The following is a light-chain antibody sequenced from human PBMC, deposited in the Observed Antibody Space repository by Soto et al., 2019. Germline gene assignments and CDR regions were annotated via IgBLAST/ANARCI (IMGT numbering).Light chain of an antibody. CDR1: SSDVVTYNL. V-gene: IGLV2-23*01. CDR3: YSFAGSTTLCYV. J-gene: IGLJ1*01. Sequence: QSALTHPASVSGSPGQSISISCTGTSSDVVTYNLVSWYRQHPGKAPTFLIYEGTKRASGVSNRFSGSKSGHTASLTISGLKTADAADYYCYSFAGSTTLCYVFGHGPKVPVL. CDR2: EGT.